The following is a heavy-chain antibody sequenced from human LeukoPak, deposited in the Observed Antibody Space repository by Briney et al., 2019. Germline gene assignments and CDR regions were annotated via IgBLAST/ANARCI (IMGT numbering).Heavy chain of an antibody. CDR2: ISGGSGST. CDR1: GFTFSSYA. CDR3: AKHRFESGGYHSTD. D-gene: IGHD3-22*01. J-gene: IGHJ4*02. V-gene: IGHV3-23*01. Sequence: GGSLRLSCAASGFTFSSYAMSWVRQAPGKGLAWVSTISGGSGSTYRADSVKGRFTISRDNSKYTLYLQMNSLRDEDTAVYYCAKHRFESGGYHSTDWGQGTLVTVSS.